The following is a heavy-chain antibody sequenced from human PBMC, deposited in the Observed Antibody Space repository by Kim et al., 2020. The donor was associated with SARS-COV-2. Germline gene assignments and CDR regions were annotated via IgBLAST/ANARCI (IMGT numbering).Heavy chain of an antibody. Sequence: AQKFQGRVTITADESTSTAYMELSSLRSEDTAVYYCARATLTYYYYGMDVWGQGTTVTVSS. V-gene: IGHV1-69*01. CDR3: ARATLTYYYYGMDV. J-gene: IGHJ6*02.